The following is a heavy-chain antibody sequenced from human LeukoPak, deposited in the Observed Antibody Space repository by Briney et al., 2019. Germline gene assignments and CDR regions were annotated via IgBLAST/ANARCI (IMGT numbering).Heavy chain of an antibody. J-gene: IGHJ4*02. CDR3: ARGGASSIPLDY. V-gene: IGHV4-61*01. D-gene: IGHD1-26*01. Sequence: SETLPLTCTVSGGSIGGNSYWSWIRQPPGKGPEWIGHISNSGSTYYSPSLSSRVTISLDTSKNQFSLKLRSVTAADTAVYYCARGGASSIPLDYWGRGTLVTVSS. CDR1: GGSIGGNSY. CDR2: ISNSGST.